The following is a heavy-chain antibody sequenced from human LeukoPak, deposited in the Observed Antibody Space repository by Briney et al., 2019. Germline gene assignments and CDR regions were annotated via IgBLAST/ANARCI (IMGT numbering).Heavy chain of an antibody. D-gene: IGHD1-14*01. CDR3: STGGINYYCCRDV. CDR2: INHSGST. V-gene: IGHV4-34*01. Sequence: SETLSLTCAVYGGSFSGYYWSWIRQPPGKGLEWIGEINHSGSTNYNPSLKSRVTISVDTSKNQFSLKLSSVTAADTAVYYCSTGGINYYCCRDVWCQGSTVSVSS. CDR1: GGSFSGYY. J-gene: IGHJ6*02.